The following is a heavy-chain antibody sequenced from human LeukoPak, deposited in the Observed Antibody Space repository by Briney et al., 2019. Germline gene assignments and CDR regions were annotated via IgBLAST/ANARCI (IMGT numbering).Heavy chain of an antibody. J-gene: IGHJ4*02. V-gene: IGHV3-23*01. CDR3: AKDARYSGSYYGYYFDY. D-gene: IGHD1-26*01. CDR1: RFTFANCA. CDR2: ISASGGST. Sequence: PGGSLRLSCAASRFTFANCAMTWVRQAPGKGLEWVSAISASGGSTDNADSVKGRFTISRDNSKNTLYLQMHSLRAEDTAVYYCAKDARYSGSYYGYYFDYWGQGTLVSVSS.